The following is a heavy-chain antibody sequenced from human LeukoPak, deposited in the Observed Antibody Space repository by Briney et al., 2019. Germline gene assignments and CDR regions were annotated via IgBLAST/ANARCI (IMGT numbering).Heavy chain of an antibody. V-gene: IGHV1-69*06. D-gene: IGHD3-9*01. CDR2: IIPIFGTA. CDR3: ATHYDILTGYQRYFDY. Sequence: SVKVSCKASGGTFSGYAISWVRQAPGQGLEWMGGIIPIFGTANYAQKFQGRVTITADKSTSTAYMELSSLRSEDTAVYYCATHYDILTGYQRYFDYWGQGTLVTVSP. CDR1: GGTFSGYA. J-gene: IGHJ4*02.